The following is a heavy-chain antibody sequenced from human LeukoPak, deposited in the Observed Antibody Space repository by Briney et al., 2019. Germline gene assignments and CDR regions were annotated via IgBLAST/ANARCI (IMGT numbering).Heavy chain of an antibody. V-gene: IGHV3-21*01. Sequence: PGGSLRLSCAASGFTFSNYSMNWVRQAPGKGLEWVSSISSSSSYIYYADSVKGRLTISRDNAKNSMYLQMNSLRAEDTALYYCARDPSYRGADAFDIWGQGTMVTVSS. CDR3: ARDPSYRGADAFDI. J-gene: IGHJ3*02. D-gene: IGHD3-16*02. CDR1: GFTFSNYS. CDR2: ISSSSSYI.